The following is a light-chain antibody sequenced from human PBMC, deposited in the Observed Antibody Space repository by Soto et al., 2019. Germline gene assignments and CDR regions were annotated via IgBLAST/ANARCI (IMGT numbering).Light chain of an antibody. J-gene: IGKJ1*01. Sequence: EIVMTQSPATLSVSPGERATLSCRASRSVSSNLAWYQQKPGQAPRLLIYGASTRATGIPARFSGSGSGTESTLTISSLQSEDFAVYYCQPYNNWPPWTFGQGTKV. CDR2: GAS. V-gene: IGKV3-15*01. CDR3: QPYNNWPPWT. CDR1: RSVSSN.